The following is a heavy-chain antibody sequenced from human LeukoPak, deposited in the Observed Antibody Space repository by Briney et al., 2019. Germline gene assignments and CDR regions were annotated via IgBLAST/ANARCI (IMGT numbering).Heavy chain of an antibody. V-gene: IGHV5-51*01. Sequence: GESLKISCKGSGYSFTSYWIGWVRQMPGKGLEWMGIIYPGDSDTRYSPSFQGQVTISADKSISTAYLQWSSLKASDTAMYYCARPRVAARPFDAFDIWGQGTMVTVSS. J-gene: IGHJ3*02. CDR3: ARPRVAARPFDAFDI. D-gene: IGHD6-6*01. CDR2: IYPGDSDT. CDR1: GYSFTSYW.